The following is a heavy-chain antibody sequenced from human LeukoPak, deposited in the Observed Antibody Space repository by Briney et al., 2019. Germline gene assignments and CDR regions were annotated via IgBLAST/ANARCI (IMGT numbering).Heavy chain of an antibody. D-gene: IGHD3-3*01. CDR3: ARARGDFWSGYYTHLDY. V-gene: IGHV1-18*01. CDR1: GYTFTSYG. CDR2: ISAHNGNT. Sequence: ASVKVSCKASGYTFTSYGISWVRQAPGRGLEWMGWISAHNGNTNYAQKLQGRVTMTTDTSTSTACMELRSLRSDDTAVYYCARARGDFWSGYYTHLDYWGQGTLVTVSS. J-gene: IGHJ4*02.